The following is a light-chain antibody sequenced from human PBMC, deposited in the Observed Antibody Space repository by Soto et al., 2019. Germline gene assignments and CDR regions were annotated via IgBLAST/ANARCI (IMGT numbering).Light chain of an antibody. V-gene: IGKV3-20*01. CDR2: GAS. CDR1: QSVSSN. J-gene: IGKJ1*01. Sequence: EIVMTQSPATLSVSPGERATLSCRASQSVSSNLAWYQQKPGQAPRLLIYGASRRATGIPDRFSGSGSGTDFTLTISRLEPEDFAVYYCQQYHSSPVTFGQGTKVDIK. CDR3: QQYHSSPVT.